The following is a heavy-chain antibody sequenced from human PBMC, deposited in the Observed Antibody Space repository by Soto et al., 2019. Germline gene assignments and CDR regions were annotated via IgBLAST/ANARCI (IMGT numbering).Heavy chain of an antibody. Sequence: EVQLLESGGGLVQPGGSPRLSCAASGFTFSSYAMSWVRQAPGKGLEWVSAISGSGGSTYYADSVKGRFTISRDNSKNTLYLQMNSLRAEDTAVYYCAKDNHPYYYYGMDVWGQGTTVTVSS. CDR1: GFTFSSYA. V-gene: IGHV3-23*01. CDR3: AKDNHPYYYYGMDV. J-gene: IGHJ6*02. CDR2: ISGSGGST.